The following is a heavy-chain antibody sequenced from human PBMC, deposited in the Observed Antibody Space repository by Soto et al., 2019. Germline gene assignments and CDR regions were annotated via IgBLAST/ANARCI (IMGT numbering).Heavy chain of an antibody. D-gene: IGHD2-15*01. CDR1: GFPFSNAW. Sequence: GGSLRLSCAASGFPFSNAWMSWVRQAPGKGLEWVGRIKTKTDGGTTDYAAPVKGRFTISRDDSKNTLYLQMNSLKTEDTAVYYCTTGGRGGSCYSCYYYYMDVWGKGTTVTVSS. CDR2: IKTKTDGGTT. J-gene: IGHJ6*03. V-gene: IGHV3-15*01. CDR3: TTGGRGGSCYSCYYYYMDV.